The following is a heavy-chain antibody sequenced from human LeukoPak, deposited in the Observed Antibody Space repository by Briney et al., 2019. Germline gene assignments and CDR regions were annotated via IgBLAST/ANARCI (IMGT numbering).Heavy chain of an antibody. Sequence: GGSLRLSCGASGFTVSSNYMSWVRRARGKGLELVSVFYSGGNTYYADSVKGRFTISRDNSKNTLYLQINSLRAEDTAVYYCASTGGSVVTDGYFDLWGRGTLVTVSS. V-gene: IGHV3-53*01. CDR1: GFTVSSNY. CDR3: ASTGGSVVTDGYFDL. CDR2: FYSGGNT. D-gene: IGHD4-23*01. J-gene: IGHJ2*01.